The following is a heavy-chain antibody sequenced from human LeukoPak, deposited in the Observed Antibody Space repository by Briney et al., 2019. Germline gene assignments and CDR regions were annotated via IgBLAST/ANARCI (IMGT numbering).Heavy chain of an antibody. CDR3: ARETYYYDSSGYPPYFDY. Sequence: PGGSLRLSCAASGFTFSSYAMHWVRQAPGKGLEWVAVISYDGSNKYYADSVKGRFTISRDNSKNTLYLQMNSLRAEDTAVYYCARETYYYDSSGYPPYFDYWGQGALVTVSS. V-gene: IGHV3-30*01. D-gene: IGHD3-22*01. J-gene: IGHJ4*02. CDR2: ISYDGSNK. CDR1: GFTFSSYA.